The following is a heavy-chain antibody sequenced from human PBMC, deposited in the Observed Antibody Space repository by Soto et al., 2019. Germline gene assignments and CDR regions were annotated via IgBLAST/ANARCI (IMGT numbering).Heavy chain of an antibody. CDR1: GFTFSDYY. CDR2: ISSSGSTI. D-gene: IGHD2-2*01. V-gene: IGHV3-11*01. J-gene: IGHJ6*04. CDR3: ARVNLYCSSTSCYSTV. Sequence: QVQLVESGGGLVKPGGSLRLSCAASGFTFSDYYMSWIRQAPGKGLEWVSYISSSGSTIYYADSVKGRFTISRDNAKNSLYLQMNSLRAEDTAVYYRARVNLYCSSTSCYSTVRGKGTTVTVSS.